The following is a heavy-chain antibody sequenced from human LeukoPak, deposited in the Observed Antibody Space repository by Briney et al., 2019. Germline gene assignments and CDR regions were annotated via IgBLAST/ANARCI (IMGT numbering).Heavy chain of an antibody. CDR3: AKNSGSTAL. D-gene: IGHD1-26*01. Sequence: GGSLRLSCAASGFTFSTYSMNWVRQAPGRGLEWVSSISSSSKYIYYADSVKGRFTISRDDAKNSLSLQMNSLRAEDTAMYYCAKNSGSTALWGQGTLVTVSS. CDR2: ISSSSKYI. J-gene: IGHJ4*02. V-gene: IGHV3-21*01. CDR1: GFTFSTYS.